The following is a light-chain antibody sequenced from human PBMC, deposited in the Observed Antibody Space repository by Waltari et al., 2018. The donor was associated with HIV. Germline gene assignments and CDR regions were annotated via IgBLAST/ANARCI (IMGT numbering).Light chain of an antibody. Sequence: DIVMTQSPDSLAVSLGERATINCKSSQSVLYHSNNNNYLAWYQQKPGQPPKLLIYWASTRESGVPDRFSGSGSGTDFTLTISSLQAEDVAVYYCQQYYSTPFTFGPGTKVDIK. CDR1: QSVLYHSNNNNY. J-gene: IGKJ3*01. CDR3: QQYYSTPFT. V-gene: IGKV4-1*01. CDR2: WAS.